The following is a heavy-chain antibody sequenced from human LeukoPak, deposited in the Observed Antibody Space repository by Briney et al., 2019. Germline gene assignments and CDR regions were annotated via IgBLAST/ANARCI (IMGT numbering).Heavy chain of an antibody. CDR2: IYTSGST. J-gene: IGHJ6*03. Sequence: PSETLSPTCTVSGGSISTGSYYWSWIRQPAGKGLEWIGHIYTSGSTYYNPSLKSRVTISVDTSKNQFSLKLSSVIAADTAVYYCARVLGYYYYMDVWGKGTTVTVSS. CDR3: ARVLGYYYYMDV. CDR1: GGSISTGSYY. V-gene: IGHV4-61*09.